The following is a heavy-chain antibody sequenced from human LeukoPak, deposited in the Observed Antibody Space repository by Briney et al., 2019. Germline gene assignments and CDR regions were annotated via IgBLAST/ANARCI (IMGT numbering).Heavy chain of an antibody. CDR2: IYHSGST. CDR3: ARVPWFQTPYFDY. CDR1: GYSISSGYY. D-gene: IGHD4-23*01. Sequence: SETLSLTCTVSGYSISSGYYWGWIRQPPGKGLEWIGSIYHSGSTYYNLSLKSRVTISVDTSKNQFSLKLSSVTAADTAVYYCARVPWFQTPYFDYWGQGTLVTVSS. V-gene: IGHV4-38-2*02. J-gene: IGHJ4*02.